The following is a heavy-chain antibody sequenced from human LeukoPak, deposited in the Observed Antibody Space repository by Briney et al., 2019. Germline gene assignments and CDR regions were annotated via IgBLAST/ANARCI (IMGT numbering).Heavy chain of an antibody. Sequence: SETLSLTCTVSGGSMSSYYWSWIRQPPGKGLEWIGYIYYSGSTNYNPSLKSRVTISVDTSKNQFSLKLSSVTAADTAVYYCARDGRALAAAGYFDYWGQGTLVTVSS. CDR1: GGSMSSYY. J-gene: IGHJ4*02. D-gene: IGHD6-13*01. CDR2: IYYSGST. V-gene: IGHV4-59*01. CDR3: ARDGRALAAAGYFDY.